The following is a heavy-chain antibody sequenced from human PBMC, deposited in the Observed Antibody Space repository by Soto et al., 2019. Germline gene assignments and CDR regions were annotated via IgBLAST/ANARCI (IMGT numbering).Heavy chain of an antibody. CDR1: GGSFSGYC. CDR3: ARGVAAADYYYGMDV. Sequence: PSETLSLTCAVYGGSFSGYCWSWIRQPPGKGLEWIGEINHSGSTNYNPSLKSRVTISVDTSKNQFSLKLSSVTAADTAVYYCARGVAAADYYYGMDVWGKGNTVPVSS. J-gene: IGHJ6*04. V-gene: IGHV4-34*01. CDR2: INHSGST. D-gene: IGHD6-13*01.